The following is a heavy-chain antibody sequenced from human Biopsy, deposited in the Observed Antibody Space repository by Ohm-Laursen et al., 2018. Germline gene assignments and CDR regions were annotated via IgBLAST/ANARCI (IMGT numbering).Heavy chain of an antibody. CDR2: IYGSGST. Sequence: SDTLSLTCTVSGDSISSDYWTWIRRPAGKGLEWIGRIYGSGSTNYNSSLRGRVTLSGDTSKNQVSLRLRSVTAADTAVYYCAREGLDWDNRRYKGLDVWGQGATVIVSS. J-gene: IGHJ6*02. CDR3: AREGLDWDNRRYKGLDV. V-gene: IGHV4-4*07. CDR1: GDSISSDY. D-gene: IGHD1/OR15-1a*01.